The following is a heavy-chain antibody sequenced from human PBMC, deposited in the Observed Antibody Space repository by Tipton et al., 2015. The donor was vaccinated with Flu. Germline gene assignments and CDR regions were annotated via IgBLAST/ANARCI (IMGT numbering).Heavy chain of an antibody. J-gene: IGHJ2*01. CDR1: GFTFSSYA. D-gene: IGHD3-16*01. V-gene: IGHV3-30-3*01. CDR2: ISYDGSNK. Sequence: SLRLSCAASGFTFSSYAMHWVRQAPGKGLEWVAVISYDGSNKYYADSVKGRFTISRDNSKNTLYLQMNSLRAEDTAVYYCARGPMGVVKVWSLDLWGRGTLVPGSS. CDR3: ARGPMGVVKVWSLDL.